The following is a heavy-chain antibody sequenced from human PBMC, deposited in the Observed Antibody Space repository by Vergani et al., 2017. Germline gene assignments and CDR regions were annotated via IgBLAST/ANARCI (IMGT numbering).Heavy chain of an antibody. Sequence: QVQLQESGPGLVKPSETLSLTCAVSGYSISSGYYWGWIRQPPGKGLEWIGSIYHSGSTYYNPSLKSRVTISVDTSKNQFSLKRSSVTAADTAVYYCARQPXCSGGSCYSGGGDYWGQGTLVTVSS. J-gene: IGHJ4*02. CDR1: GYSISSGYY. V-gene: IGHV4-38-2*01. CDR3: ARQPXCSGGSCYSGGGDY. CDR2: IYHSGST. D-gene: IGHD2-15*01.